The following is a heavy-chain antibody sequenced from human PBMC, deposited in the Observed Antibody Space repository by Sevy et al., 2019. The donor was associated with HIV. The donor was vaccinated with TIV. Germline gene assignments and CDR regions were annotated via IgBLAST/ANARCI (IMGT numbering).Heavy chain of an antibody. CDR1: GFTISTYW. V-gene: IGHV3-7*01. D-gene: IGHD2-2*01. CDR3: ARVPPGPYCSSTSCPPLYYFDY. CDR2: IKQDGSVK. J-gene: IGHJ4*02. Sequence: GGSLRLSCAASGFTISTYWVTWVRQAPGKGLEWVANIKQDGSVKKYLDSVRGRFTISRDNAKNSVYLEMNSLRAEDTAVYYCARVPPGPYCSSTSCPPLYYFDYWGQGTLVTVSS.